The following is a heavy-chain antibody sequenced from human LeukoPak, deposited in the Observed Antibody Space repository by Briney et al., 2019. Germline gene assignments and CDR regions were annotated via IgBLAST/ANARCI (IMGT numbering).Heavy chain of an antibody. V-gene: IGHV4-34*01. J-gene: IGHJ4*02. CDR1: GGSFSGYY. Sequence: SETLSLTCAVYGGSFSGYYWSWIRQPPGKGLEWIGEINHSGSTNYNPSLKSRVTISVDTSKNQFSLKLSSVTAADTAVYYCARETGPYCSGGSCPRGFDYWGQGTLVTVSS. CDR3: ARETGPYCSGGSCPRGFDY. D-gene: IGHD2-15*01. CDR2: INHSGST.